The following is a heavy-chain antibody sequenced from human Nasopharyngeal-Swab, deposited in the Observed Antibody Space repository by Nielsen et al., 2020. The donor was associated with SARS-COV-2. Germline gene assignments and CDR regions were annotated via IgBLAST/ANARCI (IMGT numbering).Heavy chain of an antibody. CDR1: GGSFSDYY. D-gene: IGHD3-16*01. V-gene: IGHV4-34*01. Sequence: SQTLSLTCAVYGGSFSDYYWNWIRQPPGKGLEWIGEINHSGSTDYNPSLKSRVTISVDTSKNQFSLKLTSVTAADTAVYYCARGLGDTMVRGPHYVWGSSPSGFDFWGQGTLVTVSS. J-gene: IGHJ4*02. CDR2: INHSGST. CDR3: ARGLGDTMVRGPHYVWGSSPSGFDF.